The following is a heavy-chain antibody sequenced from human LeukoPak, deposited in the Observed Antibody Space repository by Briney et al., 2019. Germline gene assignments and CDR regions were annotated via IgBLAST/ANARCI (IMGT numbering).Heavy chain of an antibody. J-gene: IGHJ4*02. D-gene: IGHD1-26*01. V-gene: IGHV3-48*03. CDR3: ARGWEGYFDY. Sequence: PGGSLRLSCAVSGFTFSSYEMNWVRQAPGKGLEWVSYISSSGTSIYYADSVKGRFTISRDNAKNSLYLQMNSLRAEDTAVYYCARGWEGYFDYWGQGTLVTVSS. CDR1: GFTFSSYE. CDR2: ISSSGTSI.